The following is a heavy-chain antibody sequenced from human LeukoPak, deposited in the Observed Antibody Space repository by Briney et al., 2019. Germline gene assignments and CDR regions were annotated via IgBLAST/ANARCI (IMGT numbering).Heavy chain of an antibody. CDR2: IRSKAYGGTT. CDR1: GFTFGDYA. J-gene: IGHJ4*02. V-gene: IGHV3-49*03. D-gene: IGHD6-13*01. CDR3: TRATAERSSSWLFDY. Sequence: GGSLRLSCTASGFTFGDYAMSWFRQAPGKGLEWVGFIRSKAYGGTTEYAASVKGRFTISRGDSKSVAYLQMNSLKTEDTAVYYCTRATAERSSSWLFDYWGQGTLVTVSS.